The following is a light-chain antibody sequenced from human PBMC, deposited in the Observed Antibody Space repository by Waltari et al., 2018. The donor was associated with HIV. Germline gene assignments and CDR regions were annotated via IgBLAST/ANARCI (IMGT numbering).Light chain of an antibody. Sequence: QSALTQPPSVSGAPGQRVTIPCTWLRSPHFGTTYHLHWSQHVPGTGPRLITSTTTNRPSGVPDRFSASKSGTSASLAILGLQAEDEADYYCQSFDRLSALPIFGGGTRLTV. CDR1: RSPHFGTTYH. J-gene: IGLJ2*01. V-gene: IGLV1-40*01. CDR2: TTT. CDR3: QSFDRLSALPI.